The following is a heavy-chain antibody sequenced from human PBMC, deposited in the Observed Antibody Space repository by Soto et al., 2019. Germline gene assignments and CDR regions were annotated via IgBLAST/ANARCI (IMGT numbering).Heavy chain of an antibody. J-gene: IGHJ6*02. Sequence: LRLSCADSGFTFSSYWMSWVRQAPGKGLEWVANVKYDGSQTYYVGSVKGRFTISRDNAKNSLYLQMNSLRAEDTAVYYCTRDFQGPLDYGMDVWRPGTTVTV. V-gene: IGHV3-7*01. D-gene: IGHD1-1*01. CDR2: VKYDGSQT. CDR1: GFTFSSYW. CDR3: TRDFQGPLDYGMDV.